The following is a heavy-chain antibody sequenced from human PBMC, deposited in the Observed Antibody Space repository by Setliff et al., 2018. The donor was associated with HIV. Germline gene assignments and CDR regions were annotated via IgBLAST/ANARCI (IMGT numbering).Heavy chain of an antibody. J-gene: IGHJ3*02. CDR1: GFTLTSYP. V-gene: IGHV1-3*01. D-gene: IGHD3-3*01. CDR3: TRDFLGATASFDI. Sequence: ASVKVSCKASGFTLTSYPIHWVRQAPGQRLEWMGWINPDNGNRKYSQRFQGRVTITRDTSASTVFLELSTLRSEDTAVYYCTRDFLGATASFDIWGQGTMVTVSS. CDR2: INPDNGNR.